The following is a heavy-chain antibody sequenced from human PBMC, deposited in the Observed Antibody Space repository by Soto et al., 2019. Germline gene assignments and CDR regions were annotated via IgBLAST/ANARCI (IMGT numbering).Heavy chain of an antibody. Sequence: QVQLVHSGAQVKKPGASVKVSCKASGYTFDNYALHWVRQAPGRRLEWMGWIDAGYGYKKYPQSFKGRVNITRDTFASIVHVDLSSLRSEDTAVYCCARVQYSGSDFKLDVDIWGQWTMVTATS. D-gene: IGHD5-12*01. V-gene: IGHV1-3*01. CDR3: ARVQYSGSDFKLDVDI. J-gene: IGHJ3*02. CDR1: GYTFDNYA. CDR2: IDAGYGYK.